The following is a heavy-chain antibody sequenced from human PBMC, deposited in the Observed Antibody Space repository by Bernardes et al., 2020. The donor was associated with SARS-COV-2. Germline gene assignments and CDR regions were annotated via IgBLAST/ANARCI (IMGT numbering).Heavy chain of an antibody. CDR2: ISGSGGST. Sequence: GGSLRLSCAASGFAFSSIAMSWVRQAPGKGLEWVSVISGSGGSTYYADSVKGRFTISRDSSRNTLYLQMNSLRAEDTALYYCAKGGCASGGSCYFWDYFDYWGQGTLVTVSS. CDR1: GFAFSSIA. D-gene: IGHD2-15*01. J-gene: IGHJ4*02. V-gene: IGHV3-23*01. CDR3: AKGGCASGGSCYFWDYFDY.